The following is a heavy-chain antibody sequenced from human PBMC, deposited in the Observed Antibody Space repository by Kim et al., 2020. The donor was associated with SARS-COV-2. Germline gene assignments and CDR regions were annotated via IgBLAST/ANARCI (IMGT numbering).Heavy chain of an antibody. CDR1: GFTFSSYA. CDR2: ISYDGSNK. J-gene: IGHJ3*02. D-gene: IGHD2-2*01. V-gene: IGHV3-30-3*01. CDR3: AKARAGTYLDAVDI. Sequence: GGSLRLSCAASGFTFSSYAMHWVRQAPGKGLEWVAVISYDGSNKYYADSVKGRFTISRDNSKNTLYLQMNSLRAEDTAVYYCAKARAGTYLDAVDIWGQGRMVTVSS.